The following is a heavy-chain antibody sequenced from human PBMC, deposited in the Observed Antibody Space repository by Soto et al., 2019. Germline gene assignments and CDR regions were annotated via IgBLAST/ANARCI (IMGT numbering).Heavy chain of an antibody. CDR3: ARGWGRIVDY. J-gene: IGHJ4*02. V-gene: IGHV4-34*01. Sequence: QVQLQQWGAGLLKLSEPLSLTCAVYGGSFSGYYWSWNRQPPGKGLEWIGEINHSGSTNYDQSLKRGVTISVDTSRNPLSQKLSSVTAADTAVYYCARGWGRIVDYWGQGTLVTVSS. CDR1: GGSFSGYY. CDR2: INHSGST. D-gene: IGHD3-16*01.